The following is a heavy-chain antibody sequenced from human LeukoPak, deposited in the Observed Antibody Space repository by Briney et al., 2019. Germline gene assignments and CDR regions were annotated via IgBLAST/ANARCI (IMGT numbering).Heavy chain of an antibody. V-gene: IGHV3-30*18. D-gene: IGHD2-2*01. CDR2: ISYDGSNK. Sequence: GSLRLSCAASGFTFSSYGMHRVRQAPGKGLEWVAVISYDGSNKYYADSVEGRFTISRDNSKNTLYLQMNSLRAEDTAVYYCAKDHYCSSTSCYYTGYYYGMDVWGKGTTVTVSS. CDR3: AKDHYCSSTSCYYTGYYYGMDV. CDR1: GFTFSSYG. J-gene: IGHJ6*04.